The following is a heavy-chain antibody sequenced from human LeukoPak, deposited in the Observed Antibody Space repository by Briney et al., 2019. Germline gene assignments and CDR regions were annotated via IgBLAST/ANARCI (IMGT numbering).Heavy chain of an antibody. CDR1: GFSVGSNY. CDR2: IYTGGTT. CDR3: AREGRFQSFDY. Sequence: PGGSLRLSYAASGFSVGSNYMSWVRQAPGKGLEWVSVIYTGGTTHYAESVMGRFTISRDDSHNTVHLHMSGLRAEDTAVYYCAREGRFQSFDYWGQGTLVAVSS. J-gene: IGHJ4*02. V-gene: IGHV3-53*01.